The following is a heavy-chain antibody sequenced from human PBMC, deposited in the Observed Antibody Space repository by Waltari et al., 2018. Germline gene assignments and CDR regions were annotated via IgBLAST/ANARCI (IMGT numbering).Heavy chain of an antibody. V-gene: IGHV4-39*01. J-gene: IGHJ5*02. Sequence: QLQLQESGPGLVKPSETLSLTCTVSGGSISRSSYYWGWIHQSPGKGLEWIGSIYYSGSTDYNPTLKSRVTISGDTSKNQFSLKLSSVTAADTAVYYCARHWKKSGYRFDPWGQGTLVTVSS. CDR1: GGSISRSSYY. CDR3: ARHWKKSGYRFDP. CDR2: IYYSGST. D-gene: IGHD5-12*01.